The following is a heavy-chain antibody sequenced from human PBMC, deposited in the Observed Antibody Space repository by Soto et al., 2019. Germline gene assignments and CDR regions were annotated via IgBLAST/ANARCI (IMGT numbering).Heavy chain of an antibody. D-gene: IGHD5-12*01. CDR3: AKGEMATIRNSFDP. CDR1: AFSLTSCS. J-gene: IGHJ5*02. V-gene: IGHV3-23*01. Sequence: GWSLRLSCVTSAFSLTSCSMSWVRQTPGKGLEWVSALSRSGGATYYADSVKGRFTISRDTSTNTLYLQMSNLRAEDTAIYYCAKGEMATIRNSFDPWGQGTLLTVSS. CDR2: LSRSGGAT.